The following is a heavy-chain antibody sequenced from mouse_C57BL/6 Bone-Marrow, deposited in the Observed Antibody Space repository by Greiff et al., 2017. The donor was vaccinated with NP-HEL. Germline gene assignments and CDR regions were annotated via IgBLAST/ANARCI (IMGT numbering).Heavy chain of an antibody. Sequence: EVKLVESGGGLVQPGGSLKLSCAASGFTFSDYYMYWVRQTPEKRLEWVAYISNGGGSTYYPDTVKGRFTISRDNAKNTLYLQMSRLKSEDTAMYYCARQAYDYDGGDYYAMDYWGQGTSVTVSS. CDR2: ISNGGGST. CDR1: GFTFSDYY. J-gene: IGHJ4*01. V-gene: IGHV5-12*01. D-gene: IGHD2-4*01. CDR3: ARQAYDYDGGDYYAMDY.